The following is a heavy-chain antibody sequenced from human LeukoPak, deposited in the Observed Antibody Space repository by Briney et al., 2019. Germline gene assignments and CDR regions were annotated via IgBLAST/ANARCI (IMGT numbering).Heavy chain of an antibody. CDR2: IYYSGST. D-gene: IGHD2-2*01. V-gene: IGHV4-59*01. Sequence: SETLSLTCTVSGVSISSYYWSWIRQPPGKGLEWIGYIYYSGSTNYNPSLKSRVTISVDTSKNQFSLKLSSVTAADTAVYYCARVGTSWGTYNWFDPWGQGTLVTVSS. J-gene: IGHJ5*02. CDR3: ARVGTSWGTYNWFDP. CDR1: GVSISSYY.